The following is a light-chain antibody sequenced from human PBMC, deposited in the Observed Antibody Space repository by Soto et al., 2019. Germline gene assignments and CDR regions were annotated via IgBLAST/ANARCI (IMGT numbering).Light chain of an antibody. J-gene: IGKJ1*01. Sequence: IVLTQSPGTLSLSPGDRSTRSGLASQSLTSQYLAWYQQKPGQAPRLLLFVAYSRAAGITDRFSGSGSGTDFTLTISKLEPEDFAVYFCHPYHRSPRTFGQGTEVEIK. CDR1: QSLTSQY. CDR3: HPYHRSPRT. V-gene: IGKV3-20*01. CDR2: VAY.